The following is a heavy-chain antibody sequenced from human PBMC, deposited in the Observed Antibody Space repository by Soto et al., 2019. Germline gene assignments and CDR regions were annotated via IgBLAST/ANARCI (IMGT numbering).Heavy chain of an antibody. CDR3: GREQGLRPGGGGPEPLDI. V-gene: IGHV1-46*01. CDR1: GYSFTSQY. D-gene: IGHD6-25*01. J-gene: IGHJ3*02. Sequence: QVQLVQSGAEVKKPGASVKISCKASGYSFTSQYVHWVRQAPGQGLEWMGIINPNGGSTTYAQKFQGRVPRTRDPAPKTVQRELGRRTCEDTAVFYCGREQGLRPGGGGPEPLDIWGQGTMVTVAS. CDR2: INPNGGST.